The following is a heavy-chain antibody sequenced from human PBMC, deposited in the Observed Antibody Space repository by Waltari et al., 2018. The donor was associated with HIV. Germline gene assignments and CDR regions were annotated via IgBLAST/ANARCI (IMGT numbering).Heavy chain of an antibody. Sequence: EVQLVESGGGLVQPGGSLRLSCAGSGITVSSNYMSWGRQAPGKGVAGVAVIYASGTTYHADAVRCRFTISRDKSKNTLDLQMNSLRPEDTAVYYCARVYPNPRSPWGQGTLVTVSS. CDR2: IYASGTT. CDR1: GITVSSNY. CDR3: ARVYPNPRSP. V-gene: IGHV3-66*01. J-gene: IGHJ5*02.